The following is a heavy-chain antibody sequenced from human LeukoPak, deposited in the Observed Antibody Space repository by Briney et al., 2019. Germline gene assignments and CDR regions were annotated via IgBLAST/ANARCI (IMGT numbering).Heavy chain of an antibody. Sequence: GESLKISCKGSGYSFTSYWTGWVRQMPGKGLEWMGIIYPGDSDTRYSPSFQGQVTISADTSISTASLQWSSVKASDTAMYYCARFGVDPIAYYYYGMDVWGQGTTVTVSS. CDR3: ARFGVDPIAYYYYGMDV. J-gene: IGHJ6*02. CDR1: GYSFTSYW. CDR2: IYPGDSDT. V-gene: IGHV5-51*01. D-gene: IGHD3-3*01.